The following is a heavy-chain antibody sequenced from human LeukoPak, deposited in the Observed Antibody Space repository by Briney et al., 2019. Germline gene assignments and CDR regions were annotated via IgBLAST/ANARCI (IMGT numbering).Heavy chain of an antibody. CDR2: ISYSGST. V-gene: IGHV4-59*11. Sequence: PSETLSLTCTVSGGSISSQYWSWIRQPPGKGLEWVGYISYSGSTSYNPSLKSRVTMSVDTSKSQFSLRLRSVTAADTAVYYCARYIISEYSRSHSHFDPWGQGTLVTVSS. D-gene: IGHD6-6*01. J-gene: IGHJ5*02. CDR3: ARYIISEYSRSHSHFDP. CDR1: GGSISSQY.